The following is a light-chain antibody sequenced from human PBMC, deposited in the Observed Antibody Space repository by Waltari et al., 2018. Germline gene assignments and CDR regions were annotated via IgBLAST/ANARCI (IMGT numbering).Light chain of an antibody. J-gene: IGKJ4*01. CDR2: GTS. V-gene: IGKV1-39*01. Sequence: DIQMTQSPSYLSASVGDSVTITCRASQSVRKYLSWYQQKPGQARKMLIYGTSCWKTGAPSRFRGSGSGADFTLTITGLQPEDFATYFCQQSYSIPRTFGGGTKVE. CDR1: QSVRKY. CDR3: QQSYSIPRT.